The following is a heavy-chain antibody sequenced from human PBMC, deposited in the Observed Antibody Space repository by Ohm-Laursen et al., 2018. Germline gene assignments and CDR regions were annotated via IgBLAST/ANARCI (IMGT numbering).Heavy chain of an antibody. CDR3: ARDPYGDYGGFDY. J-gene: IGHJ4*02. D-gene: IGHD4-17*01. Sequence: PGTLSLTCTASGGSISSYYWSWIRQPAGKGLEWIGRIYTSGSTNYNPSLKSRVTISVYTSKNQFSLKVASVTAAGTAVYYCARDPYGDYGGFDYWGQGTLVTVSS. CDR2: IYTSGST. CDR1: GGSISSYY. V-gene: IGHV4-4*07.